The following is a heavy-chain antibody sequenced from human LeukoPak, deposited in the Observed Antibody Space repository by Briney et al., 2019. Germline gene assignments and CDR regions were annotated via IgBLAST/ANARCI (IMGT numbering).Heavy chain of an antibody. CDR1: GDSITTRTYY. D-gene: IGHD2-2*01. CDR3: ARQGDGLGYCSSTSCYPGPFDY. J-gene: IGHJ4*02. V-gene: IGHV4-61*05. Sequence: SETLSLTCSVSGDSITTRTYYWGWIRQPPGKGLEWIGYIYYSGSTNYNPSLKSRVTISVDTSKNQFSLKLSSVTAADTAVYYCARQGDGLGYCSSTSCYPGPFDYWGQGTLVTVSS. CDR2: IYYSGST.